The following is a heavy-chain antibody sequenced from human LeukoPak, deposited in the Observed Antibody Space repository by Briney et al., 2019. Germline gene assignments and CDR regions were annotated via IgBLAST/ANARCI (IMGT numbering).Heavy chain of an antibody. CDR1: GFTFSSFT. CDR3: AKDHDYYAAGPI. CDR2: ISDGSRDT. Sequence: GGSLRLSCATSGFTFSSFTMNWVRQAPGKGLEWVSTISDGSRDTHYAGSVKGRFTISRDDSQNIVYLQMDSLRAEDTAVYYCAKDHDYYAAGPIWGQGTMVTVSS. D-gene: IGHD3-10*01. V-gene: IGHV3-23*01. J-gene: IGHJ3*02.